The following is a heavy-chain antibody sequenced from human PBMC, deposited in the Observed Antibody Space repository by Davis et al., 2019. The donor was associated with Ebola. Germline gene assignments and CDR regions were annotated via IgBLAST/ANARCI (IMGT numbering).Heavy chain of an antibody. CDR1: GFTFSDYY. D-gene: IGHD2-2*01. J-gene: IGHJ6*02. V-gene: IGHV3-11*01. CDR2: IDRSGTIV. Sequence: GESLKISCEASGFTFSDYYMSWIRQTPGKGLECISFIDRSGTIVYEAGSVKGRFTVTRDSAKHSVDLQMVSLSAEDTAVYFCARVDCFRTSCYGGYYYGMDVWGQGTTVTVSS. CDR3: ARVDCFRTSCYGGYYYGMDV.